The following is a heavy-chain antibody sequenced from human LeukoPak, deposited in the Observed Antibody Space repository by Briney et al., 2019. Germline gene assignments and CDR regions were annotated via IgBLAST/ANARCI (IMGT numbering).Heavy chain of an antibody. Sequence: QPGGSLRLSCAASGFTFSSYAMSWVRQATGNGLEWVSAISGSGGSTYYADSVKGRFTISRDNSKNTLYLQMNSLRAEDTTVYYCAKTMYYYDSSGYYYFQHWGQGTLVTVSS. V-gene: IGHV3-23*01. D-gene: IGHD3-22*01. CDR1: GFTFSSYA. CDR3: AKTMYYYDSSGYYYFQH. J-gene: IGHJ1*01. CDR2: ISGSGGST.